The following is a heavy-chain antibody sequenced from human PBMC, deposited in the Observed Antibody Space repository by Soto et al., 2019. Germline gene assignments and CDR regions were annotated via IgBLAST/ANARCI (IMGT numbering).Heavy chain of an antibody. D-gene: IGHD3-3*01. V-gene: IGHV1-58*01. J-gene: IGHJ4*02. CDR3: AGGSGYTFDY. Sequence: LLASAQRLEWIGWIVVGSGNTNYAQKFQGRVTITADESTSTAYMELSSLRSEDTAVYYCAGGSGYTFDYWGQGTLVTVSS. CDR2: IVVGSGNT.